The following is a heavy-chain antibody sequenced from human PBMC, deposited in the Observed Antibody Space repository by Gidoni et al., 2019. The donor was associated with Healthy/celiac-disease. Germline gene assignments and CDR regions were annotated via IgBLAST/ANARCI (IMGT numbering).Heavy chain of an antibody. D-gene: IGHD7-27*01. V-gene: IGHV4-59*01. J-gene: IGHJ2*01. Sequence: QVQLQESGPGLVKPSETLSLTCTVSGGSISSYYWSWIRQPPGKGLEWIGYIYYSGSTNYNPSLKSRVTISVDTSKNQFSLKLSSVTAADTAVYYCARDLGIDWYFDLWGRGTLVTVSS. CDR2: IYYSGST. CDR1: GGSISSYY. CDR3: ARDLGIDWYFDL.